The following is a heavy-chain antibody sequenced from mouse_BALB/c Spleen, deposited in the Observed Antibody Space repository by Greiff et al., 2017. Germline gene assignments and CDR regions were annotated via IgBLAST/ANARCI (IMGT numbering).Heavy chain of an antibody. D-gene: IGHD1-1*01. CDR1: GFTFSDYY. J-gene: IGHJ4*01. Sequence: EVKLVESGGGLVQPGGSLKLSCAASGFTFSDYYMYWVRQTPEKRLEWVATISDGGSYTYYPDSVKGRFTISRDNAKNNLYLQMSSLKSEDTAMYYCARDDYGSSYDAMDYWGQGTSVTVSS. CDR3: ARDDYGSSYDAMDY. V-gene: IGHV5-4*02. CDR2: ISDGGSYT.